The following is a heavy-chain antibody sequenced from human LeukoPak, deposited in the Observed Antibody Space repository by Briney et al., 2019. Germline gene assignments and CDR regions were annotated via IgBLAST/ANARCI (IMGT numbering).Heavy chain of an antibody. CDR3: ARDSWVGATYAFDI. CDR2: ISSSSSYI. CDR1: GFTFSSYS. V-gene: IGHV3-21*01. Sequence: GGSLRLSCAAPGFTFSSYSMNWVRQAPGKGLEWVSSISSSSSYIYYADSVKGRFTISRDNAKSSLYLQINSLRAEDTAVYYCARDSWVGATYAFDIWGQGTMVTVSS. J-gene: IGHJ3*02. D-gene: IGHD1-26*01.